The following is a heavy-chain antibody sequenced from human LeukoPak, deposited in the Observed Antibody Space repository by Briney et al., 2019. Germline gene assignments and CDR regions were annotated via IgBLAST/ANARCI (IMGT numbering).Heavy chain of an antibody. CDR3: AKGVAYYDILTGYSNYDY. J-gene: IGHJ4*02. Sequence: GGSLRLSCTASGFIVTNNYINWVRQAPGKGLEWVSLVYSGGSTYYADSVKGRFTISRDNSKSTLYLQMNSLRAEDTAVYYCAKGVAYYDILTGYSNYDYWGQGTLVTVSS. CDR2: VYSGGST. CDR1: GFIVTNNY. D-gene: IGHD3-9*01. V-gene: IGHV3-66*01.